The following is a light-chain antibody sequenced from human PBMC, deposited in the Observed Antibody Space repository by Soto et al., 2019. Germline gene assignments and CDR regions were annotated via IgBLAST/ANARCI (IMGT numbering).Light chain of an antibody. CDR1: SSDVGGYNY. J-gene: IGLJ2*01. Sequence: QSALTQPASVSGSPGQSITISCTETSSDVGGYNYVSWYQHHPGRAPKLMIYNAFDRPSGVSNRFSGSKSGNTASLTISGLQAEDEADYYCSSYRASNTVVFGGGTKLTVL. V-gene: IGLV2-14*03. CDR3: SSYRASNTVV. CDR2: NAF.